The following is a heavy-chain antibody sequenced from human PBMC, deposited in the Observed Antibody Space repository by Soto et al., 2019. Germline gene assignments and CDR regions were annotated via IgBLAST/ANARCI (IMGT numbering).Heavy chain of an antibody. V-gene: IGHV3-23*01. CDR3: AKARTHIVVVTSFDY. D-gene: IGHD2-21*02. CDR2: ISGSGGST. Sequence: EVQLLESGGGLVQPGGSLRLSCAASAASGFTFSSYAMSWVRQAPGKGLEWVSAISGSGGSTYYADSVKGRFTISRDNSKNTLYLQMNSLRAEDTAVYYCAKARTHIVVVTSFDYWGQGTLVTVSS. CDR1: GFTFSSYA. J-gene: IGHJ4*02.